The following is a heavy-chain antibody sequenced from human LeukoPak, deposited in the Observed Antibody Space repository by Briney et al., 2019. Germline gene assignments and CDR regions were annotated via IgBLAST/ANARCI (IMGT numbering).Heavy chain of an antibody. V-gene: IGHV3-23*01. J-gene: IGHJ4*02. CDR2: ISGSGGST. CDR3: AKEGDDFWSGYYTAYYFDY. Sequence: GGSLTLSCAASGFPFSSYAMSWVRQAPGKGLEWVSAISGSGGSTYYADSVKGRFTISRDNSKNTLYLQMNNLRAEETAVYYCAKEGDDFWSGYYTAYYFDYWGQGTLVTVSS. CDR1: GFPFSSYA. D-gene: IGHD3-3*01.